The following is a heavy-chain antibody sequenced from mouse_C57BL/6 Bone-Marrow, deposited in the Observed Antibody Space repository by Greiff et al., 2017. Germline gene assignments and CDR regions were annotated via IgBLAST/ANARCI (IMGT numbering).Heavy chain of an antibody. J-gene: IGHJ4*01. V-gene: IGHV1-50*01. D-gene: IGHD1-1*02. CDR2: IDPSDSYT. Sequence: QVQLQQPGAELVKPGASVKLSCKASGYTFTSYWMQWVKQRPGQGLEWIGEIDPSDSYTNSNQKFKGKATLTVDTSSSTAYMQLSSLTSEDSAVYYCARGWSRDYYAMDYWGQGTSVTVSS. CDR3: ARGWSRDYYAMDY. CDR1: GYTFTSYW.